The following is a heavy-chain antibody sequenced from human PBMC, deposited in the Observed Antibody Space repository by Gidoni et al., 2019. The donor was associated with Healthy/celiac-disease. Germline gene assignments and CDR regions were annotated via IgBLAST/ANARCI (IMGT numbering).Heavy chain of an antibody. J-gene: IGHJ4*02. CDR2: IKSKTDGGTT. D-gene: IGHD1-1*01. Sequence: EVQLVESGGGLVKPGGSLRISWAASGFLFSNAWMNWVRQDPGNGLECVGRIKSKTDGGTTDYAAPVKGRFTISRDDSKNTLYLQMNSLKTEDTAVYYCTTSYIPPPEGGWGQGTLVTVSS. V-gene: IGHV3-15*07. CDR3: TTSYIPPPEGG. CDR1: GFLFSNAW.